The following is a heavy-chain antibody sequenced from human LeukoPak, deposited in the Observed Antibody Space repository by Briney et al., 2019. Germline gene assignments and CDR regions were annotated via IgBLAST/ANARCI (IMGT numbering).Heavy chain of an antibody. CDR3: AKRGVVIRVILVGFHKEAYYFDS. CDR2: ISDSGGRT. Sequence: GGSLRLSCAASGFRFTSYWMTWVRQAPGKGLEWVAGISDSGGRTNYADSVKGRFTISRDNPKNTLYLRMNSLRAEDTAVYFCAKRGVVIRVILVGFHKEAYYFDSWGQGALVTVSS. J-gene: IGHJ4*02. CDR1: GFRFTSYW. D-gene: IGHD3-22*01. V-gene: IGHV3-23*01.